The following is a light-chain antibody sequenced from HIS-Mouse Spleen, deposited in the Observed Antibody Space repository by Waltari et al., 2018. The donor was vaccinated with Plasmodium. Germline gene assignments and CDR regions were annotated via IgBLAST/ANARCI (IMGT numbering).Light chain of an antibody. CDR3: QQRSNGPPLT. Sequence: EIVLTQSTATLSLSPGARATLSCRASQSVSSYLAWYQQKPGQAPRLLIYDASNRATGIPARFSGSGSGTDFTLTISSLEPEDFAVYYCQQRSNGPPLTFGGGTKVEIK. J-gene: IGKJ4*01. V-gene: IGKV3-11*01. CDR2: DAS. CDR1: QSVSSY.